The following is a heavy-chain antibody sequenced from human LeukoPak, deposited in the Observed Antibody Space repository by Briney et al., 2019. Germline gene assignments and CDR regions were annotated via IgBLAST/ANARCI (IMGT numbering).Heavy chain of an antibody. CDR3: ARDWYDPMGA. D-gene: IGHD6-13*01. CDR1: PGYGFTSHW. J-gene: IGHJ5*02. V-gene: IGHV3-20*04. CDR2: INWNGGST. Sequence: PGGSLRLSCVTSPGYGFTSHWMNWVRQAPGKGLEWVSGINWNGGSTGYADSVKGRFTISRDNAKNSLYLQMNSLRAEDTALYYCARDWYDPMGAWGQGTLVTVSS.